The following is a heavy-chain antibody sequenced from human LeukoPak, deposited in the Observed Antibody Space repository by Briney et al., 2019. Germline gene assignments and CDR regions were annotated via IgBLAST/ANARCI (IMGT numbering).Heavy chain of an antibody. Sequence: GGSLRLSCAASGFIFSDYYMSWIRQAPGKGLEWVSYISSSGATIYYADSVKGRFTISRDNAKNSLFLQMNSLRAEDTAVYYCARDFGYLDAFDIWGQGTMVTVSS. J-gene: IGHJ3*02. V-gene: IGHV3-11*01. CDR3: ARDFGYLDAFDI. CDR1: GFIFSDYY. CDR2: ISSSGATI. D-gene: IGHD3-22*01.